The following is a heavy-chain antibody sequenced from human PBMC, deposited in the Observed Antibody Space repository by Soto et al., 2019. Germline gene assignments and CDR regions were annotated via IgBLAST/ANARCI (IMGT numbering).Heavy chain of an antibody. V-gene: IGHV4-61*01. Sequence: PSETLSLTCTVSGDSVSSATYYWSWIRQPPGQGLEWIGEIYRTGSTNYNPSLKSRVTISLDKSENQFSLKVTSLTAADTAVYYCASRDPGTSVDYWGQGTLVTVSS. CDR1: GDSVSSATYY. J-gene: IGHJ4*02. D-gene: IGHD1-7*01. CDR3: ASRDPGTSVDY. CDR2: IYRTGST.